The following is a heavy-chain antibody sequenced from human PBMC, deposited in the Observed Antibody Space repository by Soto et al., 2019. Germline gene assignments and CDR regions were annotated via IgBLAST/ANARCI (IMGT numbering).Heavy chain of an antibody. CDR3: ARGGSSDWQVALDI. Sequence: GGSLRLSCLLSGFTFSEDWMGWVRQAPGKGLEWVANMKPDETERYYVDSVRGRFTISRDGAENSLHLQMNSLRVEDTALYYCARGGSSDWQVALDIWGQGTMVTVSS. D-gene: IGHD6-19*01. J-gene: IGHJ3*02. CDR2: MKPDETER. V-gene: IGHV3-7*03. CDR1: GFTFSEDW.